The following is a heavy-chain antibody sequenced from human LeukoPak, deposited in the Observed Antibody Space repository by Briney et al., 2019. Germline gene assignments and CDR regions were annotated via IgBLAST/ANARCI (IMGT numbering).Heavy chain of an antibody. Sequence: SQTLSLTCAISGDSVSSNSAAWNWIRQSPSRGLEWLGRTHYRSKWYNDYAVSVKSRVIINPDPSTNQFSLQLNSVTPEDTAVYYCARAPGIAVTGDFDSWGQGTLVTVSS. J-gene: IGHJ4*02. V-gene: IGHV6-1*01. CDR3: ARAPGIAVTGDFDS. CDR1: GDSVSSNSAA. D-gene: IGHD6-19*01. CDR2: THYRSKWYN.